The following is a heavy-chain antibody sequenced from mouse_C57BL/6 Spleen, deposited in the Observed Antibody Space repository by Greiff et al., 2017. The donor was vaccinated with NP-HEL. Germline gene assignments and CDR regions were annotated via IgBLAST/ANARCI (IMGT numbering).Heavy chain of an antibody. Sequence: VHVKQSGPELVKPGASVKMSCKASGYTFTDYNMHWVKQSHGKSLEWIGYINPNNGGTSYNQKFKGKATLTVNKSSSTAYMELRSLTSEDSAVYYCARTPYWYFDVWGTGTTVTVSS. CDR3: ARTPYWYFDV. J-gene: IGHJ1*03. V-gene: IGHV1-22*01. CDR1: GYTFTDYN. CDR2: INPNNGGT.